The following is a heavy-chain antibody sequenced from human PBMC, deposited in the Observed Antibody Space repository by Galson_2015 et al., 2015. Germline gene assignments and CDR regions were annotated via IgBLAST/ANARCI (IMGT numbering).Heavy chain of an antibody. CDR3: ARGSPAAILSMYYYYGMDV. D-gene: IGHD2-2*01. J-gene: IGHJ6*02. CDR2: INSDGSST. V-gene: IGHV3-74*01. CDR1: GFTFSSYW. Sequence: SLRLSCAASGFTFSSYWMHWVRQAPGKGLVWVSRINSDGSSTSYADSVKGRFTISRDNAKNTLYLQMNSLRAEDTAVYYCARGSPAAILSMYYYYGMDVWGQGTTVTVSS.